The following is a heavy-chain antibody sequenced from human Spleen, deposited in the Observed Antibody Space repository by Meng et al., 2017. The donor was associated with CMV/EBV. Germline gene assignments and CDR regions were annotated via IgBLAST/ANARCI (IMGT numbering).Heavy chain of an antibody. CDR1: GFTFSTYW. CDR3: ARDGKYCSSGTCDYYVMDV. D-gene: IGHD2-15*01. CDR2: IRGDGTTT. Sequence: GGSLRLSCAASGFTFSTYWMHWVRQAPGKGLVWVSRIRGDGTTTTYADSVRGRYTISRDNAKNTLYLQMDSLRAGDTAVYYCARDGKYCSSGTCDYYVMDVWGQGTTVTVSS. V-gene: IGHV3-74*01. J-gene: IGHJ6*02.